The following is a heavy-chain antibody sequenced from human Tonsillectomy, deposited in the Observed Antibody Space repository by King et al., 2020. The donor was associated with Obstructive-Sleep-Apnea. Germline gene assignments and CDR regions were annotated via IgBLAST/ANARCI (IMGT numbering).Heavy chain of an antibody. Sequence: VQLVESGGGLVKPGGSLRLSCAASGFTFSSYSMNWVRQAPGKGLEWVSSISYTRNYKYYADSWKGRFTISRENAKNSLYLQMDSLRAEDTAVYYCARDPCISTSCYSEIGFDIWGQGTMVTVSS. CDR2: ISYTRNYK. CDR1: GFTFSSYS. CDR3: ARDPCISTSCYSEIGFDI. V-gene: IGHV3-21*01. D-gene: IGHD2-2*01. J-gene: IGHJ3*02.